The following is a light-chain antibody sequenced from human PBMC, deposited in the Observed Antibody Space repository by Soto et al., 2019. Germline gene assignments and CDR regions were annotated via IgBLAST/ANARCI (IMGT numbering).Light chain of an antibody. J-gene: IGKJ3*01. V-gene: IGKV3-11*01. CDR2: DAS. Sequence: EIVLTQSPATLSLSPGERATLSCRASQSVSSYLAWYQQKPGQAPRLLIYDASNRATGIPARFSGSGSGTAFTLTISSLEPEDFAVYYCQQRSNGPLFTFGPGTKVDIK. CDR1: QSVSSY. CDR3: QQRSNGPLFT.